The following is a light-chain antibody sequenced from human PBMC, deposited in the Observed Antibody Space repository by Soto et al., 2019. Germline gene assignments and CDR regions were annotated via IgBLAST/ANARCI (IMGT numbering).Light chain of an antibody. V-gene: IGLV1-40*01. CDR3: QSYDSGLSGHLV. CDR2: GNS. J-gene: IGLJ2*01. CDR1: SSNIGAGYD. Sequence: QSVLTQPPSVSGAPGQRVTISCTGSSSNIGAGYDVHWYQQLPGTAPKLLIYGNSNRPSGVADRFSGSKSGTSASLAITGLQAEDEADYYSQSYDSGLSGHLVFGGGTQLTVL.